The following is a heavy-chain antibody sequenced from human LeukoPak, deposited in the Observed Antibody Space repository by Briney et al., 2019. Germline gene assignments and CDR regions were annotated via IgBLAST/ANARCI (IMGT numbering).Heavy chain of an antibody. Sequence: GGSLRLSCAASGFTFSTYSMNWVRQAPGKGLEWVSSISRSSTYIYYADSVKGRFTISRDNAKNSLYLQINSLRAEDTAVYYCARGGDITVAGRGGFDIWGQGTMVTVSS. J-gene: IGHJ3*02. CDR2: ISRSSTYI. D-gene: IGHD6-19*01. CDR1: GFTFSTYS. CDR3: ARGGDITVAGRGGFDI. V-gene: IGHV3-21*01.